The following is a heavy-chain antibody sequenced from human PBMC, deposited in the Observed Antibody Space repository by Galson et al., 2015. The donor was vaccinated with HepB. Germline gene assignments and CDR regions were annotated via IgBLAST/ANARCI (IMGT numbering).Heavy chain of an antibody. CDR3: ASPTVVTPGSPQYYYGMDV. CDR2: IIPIFGTA. V-gene: IGHV1-69*06. CDR1: GYTITSYA. J-gene: IGHJ6*02. D-gene: IGHD4-23*01. Sequence: SVKVSCKASGYTITSYAISWVRQAPGQGLEWMGGIIPIFGTANYAQKFQGRVTITADKSTSTAYMELSSLRSEDTAVYYCASPTVVTPGSPQYYYGMDVWGQGTTVTVSS.